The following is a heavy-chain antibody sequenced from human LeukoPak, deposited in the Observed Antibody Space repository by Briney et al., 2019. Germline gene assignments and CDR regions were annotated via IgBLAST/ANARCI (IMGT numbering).Heavy chain of an antibody. CDR1: GGTFSSYA. J-gene: IGHJ4*02. D-gene: IGHD2-21*02. Sequence: GASVKVSCKASGGTFSSYAISWVRQAPGQGLEWMGWISAYNGNTNYAQKLQGRVTMTTDTSTSTAYMELRRLRSDDTAVYYCAREWGAYCGGDCYPGDFDYWGQGTLVTVSS. CDR2: ISAYNGNT. CDR3: AREWGAYCGGDCYPGDFDY. V-gene: IGHV1-18*01.